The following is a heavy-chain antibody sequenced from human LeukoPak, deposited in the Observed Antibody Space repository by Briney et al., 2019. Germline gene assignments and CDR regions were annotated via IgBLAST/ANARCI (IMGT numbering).Heavy chain of an antibody. J-gene: IGHJ4*02. CDR2: IIPIFGTA. Sequence: ASVKVSCKASGYTFTGYYMHWVRQAPGQGLEWMGGIIPIFGTANYAQKFQGRVTITADESTSTAYMELSSLRSEDTAVYYCASPRGGGSGDYWGQGTLVTVSS. D-gene: IGHD3-10*01. CDR1: GYTFTGYY. CDR3: ASPRGGGSGDY. V-gene: IGHV1-69*13.